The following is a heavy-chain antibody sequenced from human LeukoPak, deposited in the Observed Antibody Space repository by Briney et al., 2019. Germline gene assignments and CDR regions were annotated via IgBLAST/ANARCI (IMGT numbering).Heavy chain of an antibody. D-gene: IGHD3-3*01. J-gene: IGHJ4*02. CDR2: IDSSSSYI. CDR3: ATDLTSTFLNY. Sequence: GGSLRLSCAASGFTFSSYRMNWVRQAPGKGLEWVSSIDSSSSYIYYADSVKGRFTISRDNAKNSLYLQMNTLRAEDTAVYYCATDLTSTFLNYWGQGTLVTVSS. V-gene: IGHV3-21*01. CDR1: GFTFSSYR.